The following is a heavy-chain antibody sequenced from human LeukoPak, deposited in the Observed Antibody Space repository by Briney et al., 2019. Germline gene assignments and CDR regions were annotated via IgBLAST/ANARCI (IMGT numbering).Heavy chain of an antibody. Sequence: ASVKVSCKASGGTFSSYAISWVRQAPGQGLEWMGGIIPIFGTANYAQKFQGRVTITTDESTSTAYVELSSLRSEDTAVYYCARPETYYYDSSGYYNFDYWGQGTLVTVSS. D-gene: IGHD3-22*01. CDR3: ARPETYYYDSSGYYNFDY. J-gene: IGHJ4*02. CDR2: IIPIFGTA. V-gene: IGHV1-69*05. CDR1: GGTFSSYA.